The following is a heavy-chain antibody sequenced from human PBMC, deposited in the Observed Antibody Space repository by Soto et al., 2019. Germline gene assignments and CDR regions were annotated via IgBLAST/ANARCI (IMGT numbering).Heavy chain of an antibody. V-gene: IGHV4-34*01. CDR1: GGSFSGYY. CDR2: INHSGST. Sequence: SETLSLTCAVYGGSFSGYYWSWIRQPPGKGLEWIGEINHSGSTNYNPSLKSRVTISVDTSKNQFSLKLSSVTAADTAVYYCARKGTSTPTPYYYYMDGWGKGTTVTVSS. J-gene: IGHJ6*03. D-gene: IGHD1-1*01. CDR3: ARKGTSTPTPYYYYMDG.